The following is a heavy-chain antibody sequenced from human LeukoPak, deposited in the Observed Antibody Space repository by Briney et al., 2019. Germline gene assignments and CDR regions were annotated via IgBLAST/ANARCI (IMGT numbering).Heavy chain of an antibody. CDR1: GFTFSSYA. CDR2: ISGSGGST. J-gene: IGHJ4*02. Sequence: GGSLRLSCAASGFTFSSYAMSWVRQAPGKGLEWVSAISGSGGSTYYADSVKGRFTISRDNSKNTLYLQMNSLRAEDTAVYYCAKDYHDSGGYYYSYWGQGTLVTVSS. CDR3: AKDYHDSGGYYYSY. V-gene: IGHV3-23*01. D-gene: IGHD3-22*01.